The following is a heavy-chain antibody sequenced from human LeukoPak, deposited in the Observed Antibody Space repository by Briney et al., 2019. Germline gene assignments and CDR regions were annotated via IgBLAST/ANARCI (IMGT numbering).Heavy chain of an antibody. CDR1: GFSFGNFW. Sequence: GGSLRLSCAASGFSFGNFWMSWVRQAPGRGLQWVASMKGDASLIYYVDSVKGRFTISRDNARNSLYMQMNSLRAEDTAVYYCAELGITMIGGVWGKGTTVTISS. D-gene: IGHD3-10*02. V-gene: IGHV3-7*01. CDR3: AELGITMIGGV. CDR2: MKGDASLI. J-gene: IGHJ6*04.